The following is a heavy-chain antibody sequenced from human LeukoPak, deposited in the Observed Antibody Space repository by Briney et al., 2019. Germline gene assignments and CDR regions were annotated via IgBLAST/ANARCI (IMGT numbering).Heavy chain of an antibody. Sequence: SVKVSCKASGGTFSSYAISWLRQAPGQGLEWMGRIIPILGIANYAQKFQGRVTITADKSTSTAYMELSSLRSEDTAVYYCARAQRSGYSYGPGDFDYWGQGTLVTVSS. D-gene: IGHD5-18*01. CDR1: GGTFSSYA. CDR2: IIPILGIA. V-gene: IGHV1-69*04. CDR3: ARAQRSGYSYGPGDFDY. J-gene: IGHJ4*02.